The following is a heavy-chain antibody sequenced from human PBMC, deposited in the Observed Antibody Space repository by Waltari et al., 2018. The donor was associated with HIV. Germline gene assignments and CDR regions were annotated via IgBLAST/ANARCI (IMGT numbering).Heavy chain of an antibody. CDR1: GFTFDDYA. V-gene: IGHV3-9*01. Sequence: EVHLVESGGGLVQPGRSLRLSCAASGFTFDDYAMHWVRQTPGKGLEWVAGISWNSGSIGYADSVKGRFTISRDNAKNSLFLQMNSLRPEDTAFYYCAKGPTLTSPPTYFNYWGQGTLVIVAS. D-gene: IGHD2-2*01. CDR3: AKGPTLTSPPTYFNY. J-gene: IGHJ4*02. CDR2: ISWNSGSI.